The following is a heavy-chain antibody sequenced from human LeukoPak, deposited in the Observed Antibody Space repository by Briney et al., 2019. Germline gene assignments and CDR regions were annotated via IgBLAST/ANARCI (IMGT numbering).Heavy chain of an antibody. V-gene: IGHV1-2*06. CDR2: INPNSGDP. CDR1: GYIFTGYY. D-gene: IGHD6-19*01. CDR3: ARGASTGWNFGY. J-gene: IGHJ4*02. Sequence: ASVKVSCTASGYIFTGYYMHWARQATGPGLEWMGRINPNSGDPIYDQKFQGKVTMTRDTSISTAYLKLSRLRSDDTAASYCARGASTGWNFGYWGQGTLVTVSS.